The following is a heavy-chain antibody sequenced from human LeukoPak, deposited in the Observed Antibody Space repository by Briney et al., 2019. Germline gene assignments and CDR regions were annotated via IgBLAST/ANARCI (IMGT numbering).Heavy chain of an antibody. CDR1: GGSISSYY. D-gene: IGHD6-19*01. CDR2: IYYSGST. V-gene: IGHV4-59*01. J-gene: IGHJ4*02. Sequence: PSETLSLTCTVSGGSISSYYWSWIRQPPGKGLEWIGYIYYSGSTNYNPSLKSRVTISVDTSKNQFSLKLSSVTAADTAVYYCARERVGYSSGQLRGGFDYWGQGTLVTVSS. CDR3: ARERVGYSSGQLRGGFDY.